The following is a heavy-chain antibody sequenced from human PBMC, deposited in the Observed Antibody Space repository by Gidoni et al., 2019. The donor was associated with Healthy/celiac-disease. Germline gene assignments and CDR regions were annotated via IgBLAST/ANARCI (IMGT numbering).Heavy chain of an antibody. CDR3: ARDQEWFGELLFFAFDI. D-gene: IGHD3-10*01. V-gene: IGHV3-30-3*01. J-gene: IGHJ3*02. Sequence: QVQLVESGGGLVQPGRSLRLACSASGFPFRSSAMHWVRQARGTGLEWVAVISYDGSNKYYADSVKGRFTISRDNSKNTLYLQMNSLRAEDTAVYYCARDQEWFGELLFFAFDIWGQGTMVTVSS. CDR1: GFPFRSSA. CDR2: ISYDGSNK.